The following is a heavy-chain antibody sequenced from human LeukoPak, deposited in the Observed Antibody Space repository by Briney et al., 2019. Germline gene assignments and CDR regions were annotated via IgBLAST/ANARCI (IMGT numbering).Heavy chain of an antibody. Sequence: ASVKVSCKSSGYTFTSYAMNWLRQAPGQGLEWMGWINTNTGNLTYAQGVTGRFVFSLDTSVSTAYPQMSSLKAEDTAVYYCAREGYGDYDWCEPGGQGTLVTVSS. CDR2: INTNTGNL. V-gene: IGHV7-4-1*02. CDR1: GYTFTSYA. D-gene: IGHD4-17*01. J-gene: IGHJ5*02. CDR3: AREGYGDYDWCEP.